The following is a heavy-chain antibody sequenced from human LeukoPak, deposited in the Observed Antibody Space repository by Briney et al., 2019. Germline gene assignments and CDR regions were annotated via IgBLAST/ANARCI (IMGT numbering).Heavy chain of an antibody. D-gene: IGHD2-2*02. CDR1: GGSFSGYY. Sequence: SETLSLTCAVYGGSFSGYYWSWLRQPPGKGPEWIGEINHSGSTNYNPSLKSRVTISVDTSKNQFSLKLSSLTAADTPVYYCARGLRGYCSSTSCYKGHYFDYWGQGTLVTVSS. V-gene: IGHV4-34*01. J-gene: IGHJ4*02. CDR3: ARGLRGYCSSTSCYKGHYFDY. CDR2: INHSGST.